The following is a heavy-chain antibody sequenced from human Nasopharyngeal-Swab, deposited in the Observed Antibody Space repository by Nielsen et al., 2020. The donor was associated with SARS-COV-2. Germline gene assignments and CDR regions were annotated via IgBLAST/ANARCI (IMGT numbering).Heavy chain of an antibody. V-gene: IGHV3-23*01. J-gene: IGHJ4*02. CDR2: ITTSGTNT. CDR3: AKGGTAHYYFDY. CDR1: GFTLSDYH. Sequence: GESLKISCAASGFTLSDYHMEWVRQAPGRGLEWVSSITTSGTNTYFADSVKGRFTISRDNSKNTLYLQMNSLRAEDTAIYYCAKGGTAHYYFDYWAQGTLVTVSS. D-gene: IGHD2-21*02.